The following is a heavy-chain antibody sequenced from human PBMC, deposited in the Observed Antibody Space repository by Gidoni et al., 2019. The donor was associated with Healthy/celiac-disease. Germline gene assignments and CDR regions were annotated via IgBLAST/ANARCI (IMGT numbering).Heavy chain of an antibody. J-gene: IGHJ4*02. CDR2: INPNSGGT. Sequence: QVQLVQSGAEVKKPGASVKVSCKASGYTFTGYYMHWVRQAPGQGLEWMGWINPNSGGTNYAQKFQGRVTMTRDTSISTAYMELSRLRSDDTAVYYCARVSTYCGGDCYSPGGFAYWGQGTLVTVSS. D-gene: IGHD2-21*02. CDR3: ARVSTYCGGDCYSPGGFAY. CDR1: GYTFTGYY. V-gene: IGHV1-2*02.